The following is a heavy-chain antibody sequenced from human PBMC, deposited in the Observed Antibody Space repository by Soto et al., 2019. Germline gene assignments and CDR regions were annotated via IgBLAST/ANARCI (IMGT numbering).Heavy chain of an antibody. V-gene: IGHV4-34*01. Sequence: SAPLSLTSADYGRSFCGHCWSGSRKPPGKGLEWIGEINHSGSTNYNPSLKSRVTISVDTSKNQFSLKLSSVTAADTAVYYCARASHQRGYSYGPAYWGQGPLVTVS. CDR3: ARASHQRGYSYGPAY. CDR1: GRSFCGHC. D-gene: IGHD5-18*01. J-gene: IGHJ1*01. CDR2: INHSGST.